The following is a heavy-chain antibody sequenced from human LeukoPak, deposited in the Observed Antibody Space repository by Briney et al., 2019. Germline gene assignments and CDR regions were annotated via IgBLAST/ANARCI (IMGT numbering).Heavy chain of an antibody. V-gene: IGHV3-23*01. CDR1: GFSFSTSA. Sequence: GGSLRLSCAASGFSFSTSAMSWVRQAPGKGLEWVSIFSGNGGVTYYAASVRGRFTISRDNSKNTLYLEMNSLRVEDTAVYYCAKSRYCTGGSCFLWGSSDLWGRGTLVTVSS. CDR3: AKSRYCTGGSCFLWGSSDL. CDR2: FSGNGGVT. D-gene: IGHD2-15*01. J-gene: IGHJ2*01.